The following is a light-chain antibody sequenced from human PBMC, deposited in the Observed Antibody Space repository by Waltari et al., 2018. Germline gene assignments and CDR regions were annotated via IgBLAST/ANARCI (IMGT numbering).Light chain of an antibody. CDR2: DVN. CDR3: SAYISSSTLEL. V-gene: IGLV2-14*03. J-gene: IGLJ2*01. CDR1: RRYVGGYHI. Sequence: QSALTQPASVSGSPGQSITISCTGTRRYVGGYHIVPRYQQHPGKAPKLMIFDVNNRPSGVSNRFSGSKSGNTASLTISGLQAEDEADYYCSAYISSSTLELFGGGTRLTVL.